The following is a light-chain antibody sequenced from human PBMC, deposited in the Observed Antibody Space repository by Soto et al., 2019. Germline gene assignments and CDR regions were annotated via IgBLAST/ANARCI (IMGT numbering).Light chain of an antibody. Sequence: QSALTQPRSVSGSPGQSVTISCTGTSSDVGGYNYVSWYQQHPGKAPTLMIYDVTKRPLGVPDRFSGSKSGNTASLTISGLQSEDDADYYCCSYAGNSLVFGGGTKVTVL. CDR3: CSYAGNSLV. J-gene: IGLJ2*01. CDR1: SSDVGGYNY. CDR2: DVT. V-gene: IGLV2-11*01.